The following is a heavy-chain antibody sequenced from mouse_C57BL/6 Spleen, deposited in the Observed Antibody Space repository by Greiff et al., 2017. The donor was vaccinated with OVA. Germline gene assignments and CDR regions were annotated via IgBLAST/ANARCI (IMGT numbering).Heavy chain of an antibody. CDR1: GYTFTSYW. CDR2: IDPSDSET. Sequence: QVQLQQPGAELVRPGSSVKLSCKASGYTFTSYWMHWVKQRPIQGLEWIGNIDPSDSETHYNQKFKDKATLTVDKSSSTAYMQLSSLTSEDSAVYYCARQGITTVVEDWYFDVWGTGTTVTVSS. CDR3: ARQGITTVVEDWYFDV. J-gene: IGHJ1*03. V-gene: IGHV1-52*01. D-gene: IGHD1-1*01.